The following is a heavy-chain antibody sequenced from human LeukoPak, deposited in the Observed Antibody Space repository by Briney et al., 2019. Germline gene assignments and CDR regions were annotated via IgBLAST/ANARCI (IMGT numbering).Heavy chain of an antibody. Sequence: GGSLRLSCAASGFTFSSYGMHWVRQAPGKGLEWVAFIRYDGSNKYYADSVKGRFTISRDNSKNTLYLQMNSLRAEDTAVYYCANREGYCSRTSRPKESYYYYYMDVWGKGTTVTISS. V-gene: IGHV3-30*02. D-gene: IGHD2-2*01. J-gene: IGHJ6*03. CDR3: ANREGYCSRTSRPKESYYYYYMDV. CDR1: GFTFSSYG. CDR2: IRYDGSNK.